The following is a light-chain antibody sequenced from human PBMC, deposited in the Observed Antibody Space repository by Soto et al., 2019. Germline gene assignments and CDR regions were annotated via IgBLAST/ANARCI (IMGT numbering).Light chain of an antibody. CDR2: DAS. J-gene: IGKJ1*01. Sequence: DIQMTQSPSTLSASVGERVIISCCANESISNLLAWYPQKPGKAPKLLIYDASSLEIRTPSRFRSSGSGTEFTLTISSLQPDDFATYYCQQYNTYLWTFGQGTKVDIK. V-gene: IGKV1-5*01. CDR1: ESISNL. CDR3: QQYNTYLWT.